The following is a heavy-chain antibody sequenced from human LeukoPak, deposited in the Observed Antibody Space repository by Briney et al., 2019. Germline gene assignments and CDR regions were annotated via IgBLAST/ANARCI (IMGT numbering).Heavy chain of an antibody. CDR2: IGTYGGDT. Sequence: ASVKVSCKATSRISWVRQAPGQGLEWMGWIGTYGGDTYYAQKFQGRITVTTDTSTSTGYMELRNLRSDDTAVYYCARDLWNFYDDSGYNRDFDSWGQGTLVTVS. J-gene: IGHJ5*01. CDR1: TSR. CDR3: ARDLWNFYDDSGYNRDFDS. V-gene: IGHV1-18*01. D-gene: IGHD3-22*01.